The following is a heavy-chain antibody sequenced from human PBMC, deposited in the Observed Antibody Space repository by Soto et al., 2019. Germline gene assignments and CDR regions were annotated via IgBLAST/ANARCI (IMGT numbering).Heavy chain of an antibody. J-gene: IGHJ4*02. V-gene: IGHV4-39*01. D-gene: IGHD4-17*01. CDR3: AAVRPFYGGPRDY. CDR1: GGSVSSSGYY. Sequence: QLQLLESGPGLVKPSETLSLTCTISGGSVSSSGYYWGWIRQPPGKGLEWIGSLYFGGNSYYNQSLQSRVTVYVEKTKNQLFLEWTSVTAAEMYVYYCAAVRPFYGGPRDYWGQGILVTVSS. CDR2: LYFGGNS.